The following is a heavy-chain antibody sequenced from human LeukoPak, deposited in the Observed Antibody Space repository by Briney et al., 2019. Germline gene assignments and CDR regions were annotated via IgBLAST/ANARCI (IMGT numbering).Heavy chain of an antibody. V-gene: IGHV1-2*02. J-gene: IGHJ4*02. D-gene: IGHD2-2*01. CDR1: GYTVTGYY. Sequence: ASVKVSCKSSGYTVTGYYMHWVRQAPGQGLEWMGWINPNSGGTNYAQKFQGRVTMTSDTSISTAYMELRSLRSDDTAVYYCARDAAYCSSTSCPSKRRSPAFDYWGQGTLVTVSS. CDR2: INPNSGGT. CDR3: ARDAAYCSSTSCPSKRRSPAFDY.